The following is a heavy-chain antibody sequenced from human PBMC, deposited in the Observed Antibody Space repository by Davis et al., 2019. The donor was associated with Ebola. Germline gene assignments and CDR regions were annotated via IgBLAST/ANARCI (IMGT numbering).Heavy chain of an antibody. CDR1: GGSFSGYY. CDR2: IYHSGST. Sequence: SETLSLTCAVYGGSFSGYYWSWIRQPPGKGLEWIGEIYHSGSTNYNPSLKSRVTISVDKSKNQFSLKLSSVTAADTAVYYCARAVALSGELDPWGQGTLVTVSS. CDR3: ARAVALSGELDP. D-gene: IGHD3-10*01. V-gene: IGHV4-34*01. J-gene: IGHJ5*02.